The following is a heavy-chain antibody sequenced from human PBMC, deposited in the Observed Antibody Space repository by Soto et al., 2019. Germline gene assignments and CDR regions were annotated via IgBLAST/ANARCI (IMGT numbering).Heavy chain of an antibody. CDR2: ISWNSGSI. D-gene: IGHD2-8*02. V-gene: IGHV3-9*01. CDR1: GFTFSTFS. CDR3: AKARCTGNSCYVPDY. J-gene: IGHJ4*01. Sequence: GGSKRLSCAASGFTFSTFSMNWVRQXXXKGLEWVSSISWNSGSIGYAXXXXXXXXXXXXXXXXXLYLQMNSLRAEDTALYYCAKARCTGNSCYVPDYWGHGSLVTVSS.